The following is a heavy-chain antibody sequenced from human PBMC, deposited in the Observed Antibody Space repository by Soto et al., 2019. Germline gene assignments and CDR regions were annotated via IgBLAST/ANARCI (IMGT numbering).Heavy chain of an antibody. D-gene: IGHD6-6*01. Sequence: SETLSLTCTVSGGSISSSSYYWGWVRQPPGKGLEWIGSIYYSGSTYYNPSLKSRVTISVDTSKNQFSLKLSSVTAADTAVYYCARVVYSSSKRFLARWFDPWGQGTLVTVSS. J-gene: IGHJ5*02. CDR1: GGSISSSSYY. CDR3: ARVVYSSSKRFLARWFDP. V-gene: IGHV4-39*07. CDR2: IYYSGST.